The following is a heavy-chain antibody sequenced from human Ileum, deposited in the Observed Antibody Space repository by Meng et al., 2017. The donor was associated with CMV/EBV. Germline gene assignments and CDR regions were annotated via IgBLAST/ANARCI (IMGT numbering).Heavy chain of an antibody. J-gene: IGHJ4*02. CDR1: GGTFSSYT. V-gene: IGHV1-69*02. CDR2: IIPILGIA. CDR3: ARRHDYGDSLLPPFDY. Sequence: SVKVSCKASGGTFSSYTISWVRQAPGQGLEWMGRIIPILGIANYAQKFQGRVTITADKSTSTAYMELSSLRSEDTAVYYCARRHDYGDSLLPPFDYWGQGTLVTVSS. D-gene: IGHD4-17*01.